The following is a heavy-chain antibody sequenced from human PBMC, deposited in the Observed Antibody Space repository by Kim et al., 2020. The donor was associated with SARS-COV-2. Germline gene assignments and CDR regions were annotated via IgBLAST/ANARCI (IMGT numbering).Heavy chain of an antibody. D-gene: IGHD1-1*01. V-gene: IGHV6-1*01. Sequence: SQTLSLTCAISGDSVSSNSAAWNWIRQSPSRGLEWLGRTYYRSKWYNDYAVSVKSRITINPDTSKNQFSLQLNSVTPEDTAVYYCARRAKLERPYYYYYYYMDVWGKGTTVTVSS. CDR2: TYYRSKWYN. CDR1: GDSVSSNSAA. CDR3: ARRAKLERPYYYYYYYMDV. J-gene: IGHJ6*03.